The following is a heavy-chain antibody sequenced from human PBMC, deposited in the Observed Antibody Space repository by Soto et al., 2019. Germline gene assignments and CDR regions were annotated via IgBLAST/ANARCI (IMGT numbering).Heavy chain of an antibody. CDR1: GFSLTTGRVG. CDR3: THRLVGSGQGY. J-gene: IGHJ4*02. Sequence: QITLEETGPTLVKPTQTLTLTCTFSGFSLTTGRVGVGWIRQPPGKALEWLAVIHWNDDNHYSPSLKSRLTITKNTSKNQVVLTLTNMDPVDTATYYCTHRLVGSGQGYWGQGTLVTVSS. V-gene: IGHV2-5*01. D-gene: IGHD2-15*01. CDR2: IHWNDDN.